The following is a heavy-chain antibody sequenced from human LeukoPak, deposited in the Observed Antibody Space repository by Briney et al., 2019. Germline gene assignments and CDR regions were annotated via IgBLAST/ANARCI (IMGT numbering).Heavy chain of an antibody. CDR3: ARGPSRGSGVGAFDI. D-gene: IGHD3-10*01. Sequence: PGGSLRLSCAASGFTFSNYWMHWVRQAPGKGLVWVSRIDTDGSGTTYADSVRGRFTISRDNAKNSLYLQMNSLRAEDTAVYYCARGPSRGSGVGAFDIWGQGTMVTVSS. J-gene: IGHJ3*02. CDR1: GFTFSNYW. CDR2: IDTDGSGT. V-gene: IGHV3-74*01.